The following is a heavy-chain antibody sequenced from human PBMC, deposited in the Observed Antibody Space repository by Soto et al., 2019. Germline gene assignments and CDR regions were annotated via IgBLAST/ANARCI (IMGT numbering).Heavy chain of an antibody. CDR3: AHSPAPRVYFQH. CDR2: IYWDDGK. Sequence: GSGPTLVNPTQTLTLTCVFSGFSLNTGGVTVGWIRQPPGKALEWVALIYWDDGKRYSPSLKSRLTITKETSRNQVVLTMTNVDPEDIATYFCAHSPAPRVYFQHWGEGTLVTVSS. J-gene: IGHJ1*01. CDR1: GFSLNTGGVT. V-gene: IGHV2-5*02. D-gene: IGHD3-10*01.